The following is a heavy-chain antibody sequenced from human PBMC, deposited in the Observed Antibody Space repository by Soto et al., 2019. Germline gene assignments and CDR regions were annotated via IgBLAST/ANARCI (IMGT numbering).Heavy chain of an antibody. J-gene: IGHJ4*02. CDR2: LSSDGSKI. Sequence: QVQLVESGGGVVQPGRSLRLSCAASGFTFSSYAMHWVRQAPGKGLEWVAGLSSDGSKIYYGDSVKGRFTVSRDNSKNTIYLHMSSLGGEDTAVYYCAKVPWNLAHTHYFDHWGQGTLVTVSS. CDR3: AKVPWNLAHTHYFDH. D-gene: IGHD1-1*01. CDR1: GFTFSSYA. V-gene: IGHV3-30*18.